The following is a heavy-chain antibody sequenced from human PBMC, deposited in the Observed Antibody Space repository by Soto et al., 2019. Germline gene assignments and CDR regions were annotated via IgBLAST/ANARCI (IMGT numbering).Heavy chain of an antibody. J-gene: IGHJ4*01. CDR1: GFTFSGYW. V-gene: IGHV3-74*01. CDR3: ASLSGPVDY. CDR2: IDSNGIMT. Sequence: GGSLRLSCAASGFTFSGYWMHWVRQVPGKGMEWVSKIDSNGIMTDYADSVKGRFTISRDNAKNSLYLQMNGLRAEDTAVYHCASLSGPVDYWGQGTLVTVSS. D-gene: IGHD2-2*01.